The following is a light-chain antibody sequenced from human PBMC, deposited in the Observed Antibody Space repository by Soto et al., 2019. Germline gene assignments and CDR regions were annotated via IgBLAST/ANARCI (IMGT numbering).Light chain of an antibody. J-gene: IGKJ2*01. CDR1: QNIIKY. V-gene: IGKV1-39*01. CDR2: GAA. CDR3: QQTYTTPYT. Sequence: DIQLTQSPSSLSASVGDSVTITCRTSQNIIKYLNWYQQKPGKAPKFLIYGAATLQTGVPSRFSGGGSGTDFTLTISSLQPEDCATYYCQQTYTTPYTFGQGTKLDIK.